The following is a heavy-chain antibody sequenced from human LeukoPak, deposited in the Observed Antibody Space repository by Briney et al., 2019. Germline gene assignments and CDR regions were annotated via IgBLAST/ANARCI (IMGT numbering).Heavy chain of an antibody. V-gene: IGHV4-34*01. J-gene: IGHJ4*02. CDR2: INHSGST. CDR3: ARGLPYYDFWSGYSDYFDY. Sequence: SETLSLTCTVPGGSISSYYWSWIRQPPGKGLGWIGEINHSGSTNYNPSLKSRVTISVDTSKNQFSLKLSSVTAADTAVYYCARGLPYYDFWSGYSDYFDYWGQGTLVTVSS. D-gene: IGHD3-3*01. CDR1: GGSISSYY.